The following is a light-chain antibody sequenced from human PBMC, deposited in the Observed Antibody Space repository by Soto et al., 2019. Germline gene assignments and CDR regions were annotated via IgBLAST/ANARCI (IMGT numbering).Light chain of an antibody. V-gene: IGLV2-14*01. CDR2: EVS. CDR1: SSDVGGYNY. CDR3: SSYTSSSTYLV. Sequence: QSVLTQPASVSGSPGQSITISCTGTSSDVGGYNYVSWYQQHPGKAPKLMIYEVSNRPSGVSNRFSGSKSGNTSSLTISGLQAEDEADFYCSSYTSSSTYLVFGTGTKLTGL. J-gene: IGLJ1*01.